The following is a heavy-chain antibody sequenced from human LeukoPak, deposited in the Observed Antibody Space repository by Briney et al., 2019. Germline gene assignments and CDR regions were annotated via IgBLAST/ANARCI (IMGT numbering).Heavy chain of an antibody. CDR3: ARLWIAVAGYDY. V-gene: IGHV1-46*01. J-gene: IGHJ4*02. CDR2: INPSGGST. Sequence: ASVKASCKASGGTFSSYAISWVRQAPGQGLEWMGIINPSGGSTSYAQKFQGRVTMTRDTSTSTVYMELSSLRSEDTAVYYCARLWIAVAGYDYWGQGTLVTVSS. D-gene: IGHD6-19*01. CDR1: GGTFSSYA.